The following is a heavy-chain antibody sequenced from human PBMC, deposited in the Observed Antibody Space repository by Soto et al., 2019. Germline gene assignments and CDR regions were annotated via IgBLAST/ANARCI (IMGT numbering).Heavy chain of an antibody. CDR2: IIPLFGTA. CDR1: GGTFSSYA. CDR3: AQTYYYDSSGYLNDAFDI. Sequence: QVQLVQSGAEVKKPGSSVKVSCKASGGTFSSYAISWVRQAPGQGLEWMGGIIPLFGTANYAQKFQGRVTITADESTSTAYMELSSLRSEDTAVYYCAQTYYYDSSGYLNDAFDIWGQGTMVTVSS. V-gene: IGHV1-69*01. J-gene: IGHJ3*02. D-gene: IGHD3-22*01.